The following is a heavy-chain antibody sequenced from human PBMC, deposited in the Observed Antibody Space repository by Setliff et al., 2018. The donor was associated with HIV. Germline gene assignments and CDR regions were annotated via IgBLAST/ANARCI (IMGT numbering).Heavy chain of an antibody. J-gene: IGHJ4*02. V-gene: IGHV1-2*06. Sequence: ASVKVSCKASGYTFTGYYMHWVRQAPGQGLEWMGRINPNSGGTNYAQKFQGRVTMTRDTSISTAYMELSGVRSEDSAVYYCVRGDDILTGYFRPYFFDYWGQGTLVTVSS. D-gene: IGHD3-9*01. CDR2: INPNSGGT. CDR3: VRGDDILTGYFRPYFFDY. CDR1: GYTFTGYY.